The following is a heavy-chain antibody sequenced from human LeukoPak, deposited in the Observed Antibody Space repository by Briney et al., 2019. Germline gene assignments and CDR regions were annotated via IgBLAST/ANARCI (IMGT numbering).Heavy chain of an antibody. CDR3: AKDSSGGTDYYYYMDV. J-gene: IGHJ6*03. CDR1: GFTFDDYA. V-gene: IGHV3-9*01. D-gene: IGHD3-10*01. CDR2: ISWNSDSI. Sequence: GGPLRLSCAASGFTFDDYAMHWVRQAPGKGLEWVSGISWNSDSIGYADSVKGRFTISRDNAKNSLYLQMNSLRAEDTALYYCAKDSSGGTDYYYYMDVWGKGTTVTISS.